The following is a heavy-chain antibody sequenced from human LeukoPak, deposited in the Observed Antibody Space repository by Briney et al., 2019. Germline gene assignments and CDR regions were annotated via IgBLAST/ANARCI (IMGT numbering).Heavy chain of an antibody. CDR2: INWNGGST. CDR1: GFTFDDYG. J-gene: IGHJ3*02. CDR3: ARVSVRYGYNRPWASTAFDI. V-gene: IGHV3-20*04. Sequence: GGSLRLSCAASGFTFDDYGMSWVRQAPGKGLEWVSGINWNGGSTGYADSVKGRFTISRDNAKNSLYLQMNSLRAEDTALYYCARVSVRYGYNRPWASTAFDIWGQGTMVTVSS. D-gene: IGHD5-24*01.